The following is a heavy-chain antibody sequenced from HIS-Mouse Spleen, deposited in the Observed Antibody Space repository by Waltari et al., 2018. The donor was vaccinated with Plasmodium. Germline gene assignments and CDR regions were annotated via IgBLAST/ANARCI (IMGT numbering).Heavy chain of an antibody. Sequence: QVQLQQWGAGLLKPSATLSLTCAVDGGSLSGYYWSWIRQHPGKGMEWIGEIKHSGSTNYNPSLKSRVTISVDTSKNQFSLKLSSVTTADTAVYYCARLVVVASKDSYWGQGTLVTVSS. CDR3: ARLVVVASKDSY. CDR2: IKHSGST. J-gene: IGHJ4*02. CDR1: GGSLSGYY. D-gene: IGHD2-15*01. V-gene: IGHV4-34*01.